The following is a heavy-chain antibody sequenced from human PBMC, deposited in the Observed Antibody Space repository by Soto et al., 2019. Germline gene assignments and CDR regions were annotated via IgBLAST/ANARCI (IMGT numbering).Heavy chain of an antibody. Sequence: PGGSLRLPCAASRFTFSRYWMHWVRQAPGKGLVWVSRINSDGSSTSYADSVKGRFTISRDNAKNTLYLQMNSLRAEDTAVYYCARAKPLLDYWGQGTLVTVSS. V-gene: IGHV3-74*01. CDR3: ARAKPLLDY. J-gene: IGHJ4*02. CDR2: INSDGSST. CDR1: RFTFSRYW.